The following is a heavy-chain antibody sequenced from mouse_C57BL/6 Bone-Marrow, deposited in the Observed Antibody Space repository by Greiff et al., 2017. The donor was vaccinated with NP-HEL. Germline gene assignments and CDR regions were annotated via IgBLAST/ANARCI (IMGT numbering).Heavy chain of an antibody. CDR1: GYTFTDYE. Sequence: QVQLKQSGAELVRPGASVTLSCKASGYTFTDYEMHWVKQTPVHGLEWIGAIDPETGGTAYNQKFKGKAILTADKSSSTAYMELRSLTSEDSAVYYCTRGKLLRGFAYWGQGTLVTVSA. J-gene: IGHJ3*01. V-gene: IGHV1-15*01. CDR3: TRGKLLRGFAY. D-gene: IGHD1-1*01. CDR2: IDPETGGT.